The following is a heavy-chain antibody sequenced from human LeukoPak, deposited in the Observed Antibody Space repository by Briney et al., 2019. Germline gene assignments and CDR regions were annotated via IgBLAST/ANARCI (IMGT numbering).Heavy chain of an antibody. Sequence: PGGSLRLSCAASGFTFSSYGMPWVRQAPGKGLEWVAFIRCDGSNKYYADSVKGRFTISRDNSKNTLYLQMNSLRAEDTAVYYCVSGIGYSYGLLDYWGQGTLVTVSS. CDR3: VSGIGYSYGLLDY. J-gene: IGHJ4*02. D-gene: IGHD5-18*01. V-gene: IGHV3-30*02. CDR2: IRCDGSNK. CDR1: GFTFSSYG.